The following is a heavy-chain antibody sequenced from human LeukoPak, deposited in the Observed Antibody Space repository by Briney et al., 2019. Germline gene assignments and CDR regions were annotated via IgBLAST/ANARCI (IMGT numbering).Heavy chain of an antibody. D-gene: IGHD4-17*01. Sequence: SEALSLTCTVSGGSISSYFWTWIRQPPRKGLEWIGYTYNIESPNYSPPLKSRVTMSLDTSKNQFSLKLNSVTAADTAVYYCARGGNGDSLSYWYFDLWGRGTLVTVSS. CDR1: GGSISSYF. V-gene: IGHV4-59*01. CDR2: TYNIESP. CDR3: ARGGNGDSLSYWYFDL. J-gene: IGHJ2*01.